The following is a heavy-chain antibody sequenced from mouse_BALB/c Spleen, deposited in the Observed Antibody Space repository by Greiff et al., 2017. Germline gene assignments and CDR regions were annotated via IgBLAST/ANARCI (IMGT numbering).Heavy chain of an antibody. V-gene: IGHV2-9*02. Sequence: VMLVESGPGLVAPSQSLSITCTVSGFSLTSYGVHWVRQPPGKGLEWLGVIWAGGSTNYNSALMSRLSISKDNSKSQVFLKMNSLQTDDTAMYYCAREWYYGSSYYFDYWGQGTTLTVAS. CDR3: AREWYYGSSYYFDY. CDR2: IWAGGST. D-gene: IGHD1-1*01. CDR1: GFSLTSYG. J-gene: IGHJ2*01.